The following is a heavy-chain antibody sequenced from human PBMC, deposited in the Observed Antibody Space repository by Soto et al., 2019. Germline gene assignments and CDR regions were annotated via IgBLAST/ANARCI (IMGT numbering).Heavy chain of an antibody. CDR2: IIPIFGTA. Sequence: QVQLVQSGAEVKKPGSSVKVSCKASGGTFSSYAISWVRQAPGQGLEWMGGIIPIFGTANYAQKFQGRVTISADKSTSTAYMELSRVSSEDTAVYYCASLVRSDCSVGSCYPIDHWGQGTLVTVSS. D-gene: IGHD2-15*01. CDR1: GGTFSSYA. CDR3: ASLVRSDCSVGSCYPIDH. J-gene: IGHJ4*02. V-gene: IGHV1-69*06.